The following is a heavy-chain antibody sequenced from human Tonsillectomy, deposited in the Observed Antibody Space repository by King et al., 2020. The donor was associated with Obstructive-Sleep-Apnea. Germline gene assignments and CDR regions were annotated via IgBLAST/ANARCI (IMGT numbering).Heavy chain of an antibody. D-gene: IGHD3-10*01. CDR2: IYYTGTT. V-gene: IGHV4-31*03. Sequence: VQLQESGPGLVRPSQTLSLTCSVSGGPIRSDGHYWSWIRQNPGQGLEWIGSIYYTGTTDYNPSLKSRVTISVDTSTSQFSLRLSAVTAADTAVYYCAREGIRGPYYFGMDVWGQGTTVTVSS. CDR1: GGPIRSDGHY. J-gene: IGHJ6*02. CDR3: AREGIRGPYYFGMDV.